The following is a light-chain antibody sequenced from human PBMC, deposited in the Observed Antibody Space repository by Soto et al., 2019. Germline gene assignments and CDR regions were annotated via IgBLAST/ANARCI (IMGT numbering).Light chain of an antibody. CDR3: QQYDNWPT. CDR2: GAS. Sequence: EIVMTQSPATLSVSPGERATLSCRASQSVSSNLAWYQQKPGQAPRLLFFGASTRAPGLPARFSGSGSGTECTLTISSLQSEDFAVYYCQQYDNWPTFGQGTRVEIK. V-gene: IGKV3-15*01. J-gene: IGKJ5*01. CDR1: QSVSSN.